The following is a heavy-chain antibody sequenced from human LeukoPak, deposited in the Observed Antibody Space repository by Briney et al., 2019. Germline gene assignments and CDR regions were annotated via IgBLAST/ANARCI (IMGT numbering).Heavy chain of an antibody. CDR3: AKNPLELELPTYYYYYMDV. Sequence: GGSLRLSCAASGYTFSSYGMHWVRQAPGKGLEWVAFIRYDGSNKYYADSVKGRFTISRDNSKNTLYLQMNSLRAEDTAVYYCAKNPLELELPTYYYYYMDVWGKGTTVTVSS. J-gene: IGHJ6*03. CDR1: GYTFSSYG. V-gene: IGHV3-30*02. CDR2: IRYDGSNK. D-gene: IGHD1-7*01.